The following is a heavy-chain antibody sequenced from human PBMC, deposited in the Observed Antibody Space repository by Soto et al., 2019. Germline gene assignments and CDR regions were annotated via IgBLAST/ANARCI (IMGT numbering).Heavy chain of an antibody. D-gene: IGHD6-6*01. Sequence: GASVKVSCKASGYTFTSYYMHWVRQAPGQGLEWMGIINPSGGSTSYAQKFQGRVTMTRDTSTSTDYIGLSSLRSENTAVFYCARKGPGGSSFVVAFDIWGQGTMVTV. CDR1: GYTFTSYY. V-gene: IGHV1-46*01. CDR3: ARKGPGGSSFVVAFDI. J-gene: IGHJ3*02. CDR2: INPSGGST.